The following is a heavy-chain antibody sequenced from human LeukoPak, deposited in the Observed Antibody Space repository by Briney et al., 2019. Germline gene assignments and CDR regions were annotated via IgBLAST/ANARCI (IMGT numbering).Heavy chain of an antibody. V-gene: IGHV1-69*01. J-gene: IGHJ6*03. Sequence: GASVKVSCKASGGTFSSYAISWVRQAPGQGLEWMGGIIPIFGTANYAQKFQGRVTITADEPTSTAYMELSSLRSGDTAVYYCARDFGLYGSGSYYYYYYMDVWGKGTTVTVSS. D-gene: IGHD3-10*01. CDR1: GGTFSSYA. CDR3: ARDFGLYGSGSYYYYYYMDV. CDR2: IIPIFGTA.